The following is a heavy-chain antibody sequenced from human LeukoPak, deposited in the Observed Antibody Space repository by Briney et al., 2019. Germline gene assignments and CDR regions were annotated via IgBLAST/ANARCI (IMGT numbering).Heavy chain of an antibody. V-gene: IGHV1-8*01. D-gene: IGHD6-19*01. CDR1: GYTFTSYD. J-gene: IGHJ5*02. CDR2: MNPNSGNT. Sequence: ASVKVSCKASGYTFTSYDINWVRQATGQGLEWMGWMNPNSGNTGYAQKFQGRVTMTRNTSISTAYMELSSLRSEDTAVYYCAREHRIAVPGGGGFDPWGQGTLVTVSS. CDR3: AREHRIAVPGGGGFDP.